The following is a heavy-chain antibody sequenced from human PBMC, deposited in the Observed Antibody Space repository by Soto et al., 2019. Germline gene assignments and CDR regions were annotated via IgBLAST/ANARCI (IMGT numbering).Heavy chain of an antibody. Sequence: PGGSLRLSCAASGFTFSSYWMHWVRQAPGKGLVWVSAISGSGGSTYYADSVKGRFTISRDNSKNTLYLQMNSLRAEDTAVYYCAKVAGNYGSGVYYYYGMDVWGQGTTVTVSS. CDR2: ISGSGGST. CDR3: AKVAGNYGSGVYYYYGMDV. J-gene: IGHJ6*02. V-gene: IGHV3-23*01. CDR1: GFTFSSYW. D-gene: IGHD4-4*01.